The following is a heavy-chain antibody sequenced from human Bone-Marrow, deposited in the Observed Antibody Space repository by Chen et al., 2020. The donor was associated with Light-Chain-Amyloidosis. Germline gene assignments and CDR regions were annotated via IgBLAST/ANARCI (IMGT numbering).Heavy chain of an antibody. V-gene: IGHV3-7*01. D-gene: IGHD3-22*01. CDR3: VRDRAVITTHEYFEH. Sequence: EVQLVESGGGLVQPEGSLRLSCAASGFTFSSSWMTWVRQAPGKGLEWVANIKEDGSEKYYVDSVKGRFTISRDNAKNSLYLQMNSLRAEDTAVYYCVRDRAVITTHEYFEHWGQGTLVTVSS. J-gene: IGHJ1*01. CDR1: GFTFSSSW. CDR2: IKEDGSEK.